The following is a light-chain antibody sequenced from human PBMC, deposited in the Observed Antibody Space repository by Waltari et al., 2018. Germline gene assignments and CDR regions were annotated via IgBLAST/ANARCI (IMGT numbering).Light chain of an antibody. Sequence: EIVLTQSPGTLSLSPGERATISCRASQRIGASLSWYQQKLGQPPRLLIYDTSNRAIGIPDRFSGSGSGTDFTLTINRLEPEDFAVYFCQQYADSPITFGLGTRLDIK. J-gene: IGKJ5*01. CDR2: DTS. V-gene: IGKV3-20*01. CDR3: QQYADSPIT. CDR1: QRIGAS.